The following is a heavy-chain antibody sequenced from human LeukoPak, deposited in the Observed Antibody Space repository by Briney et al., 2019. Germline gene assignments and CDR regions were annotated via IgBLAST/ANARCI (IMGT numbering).Heavy chain of an antibody. J-gene: IGHJ4*02. CDR3: ARDTHYDYVWGSYRWDPTDY. V-gene: IGHV3-21*01. CDR1: GFTFSSYS. CDR2: ISSSSSYI. D-gene: IGHD3-16*02. Sequence: GGSLRLSCAASGFTFSSYSMNWVRQAPGKGLEWVSSISSSSSYIYYADSVKGRFTISRDNAKNSLYLQMNSLRAEDTAVYYCARDTHYDYVWGSYRWDPTDYWGQGTLVTASS.